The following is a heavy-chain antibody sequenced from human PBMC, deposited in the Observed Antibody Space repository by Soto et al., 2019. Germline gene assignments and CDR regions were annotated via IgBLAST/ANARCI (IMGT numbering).Heavy chain of an antibody. CDR3: AMVDVYVTPSPQDV. CDR2: INTYNGNT. D-gene: IGHD3-16*01. Sequence: QVQLVQSGAEVKNPGASVKVSCKASGYTFTRYGIGWARQAPGQGLEWMGWINTYNGNTNYAQNVQGRVTLNTDTSTSTPYMELRHLRSKDTAIYYCAMVDVYVTPSPQDVWGQGTTVIVSS. V-gene: IGHV1-18*01. J-gene: IGHJ6*02. CDR1: GYTFTRYG.